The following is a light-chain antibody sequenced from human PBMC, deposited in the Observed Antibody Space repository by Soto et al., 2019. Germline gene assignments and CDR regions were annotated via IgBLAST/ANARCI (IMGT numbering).Light chain of an antibody. CDR1: QTAASY. CDR2: AAS. Sequence: IQMTQSPSSLSASVGDRVTITCGASQTAASYLNWYQQRPGKAPKLLIRAASRLESGVPARFSGSGSGTEITLAIITLQPEDVATYYCQHSFNTPITFGPGTKVDV. J-gene: IGKJ3*01. V-gene: IGKV1-39*01. CDR3: QHSFNTPIT.